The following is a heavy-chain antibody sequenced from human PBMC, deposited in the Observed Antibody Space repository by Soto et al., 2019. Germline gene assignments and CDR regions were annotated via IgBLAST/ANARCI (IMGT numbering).Heavy chain of an antibody. CDR2: IIPICGTA. CDR3: ARDSLMITFGGVIVRDDYYYGMDV. Sequence: QVQLVQSGAEVKKPGSSVKVSCKASGGTFSSYAISWVRQAPGQGLEWMGGIIPICGTANYAQKFQGRATITADESTSTAYMELSSLRSEDTAVYYCARDSLMITFGGVIVRDDYYYGMDVWGQGTTVTVSS. V-gene: IGHV1-69*01. J-gene: IGHJ6*02. CDR1: GGTFSSYA. D-gene: IGHD3-16*02.